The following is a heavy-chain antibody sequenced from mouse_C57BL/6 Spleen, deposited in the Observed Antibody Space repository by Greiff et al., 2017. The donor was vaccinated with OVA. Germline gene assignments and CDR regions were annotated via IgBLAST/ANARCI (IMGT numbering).Heavy chain of an antibody. Sequence: QVQLQQPGAELVKPGASVKLSCKASGYTFTSYWMHWVKQRPGQGLEWIGMIHPNSGSTNYNEKFKSKATLTVDKSSSTAYMQLSSLTSEDSAVYYCARLLRPFYAMNYWGQETSVTVSS. CDR2: IHPNSGST. J-gene: IGHJ4*01. D-gene: IGHD1-2*01. CDR1: GYTFTSYW. CDR3: ARLLRPFYAMNY. V-gene: IGHV1-64*01.